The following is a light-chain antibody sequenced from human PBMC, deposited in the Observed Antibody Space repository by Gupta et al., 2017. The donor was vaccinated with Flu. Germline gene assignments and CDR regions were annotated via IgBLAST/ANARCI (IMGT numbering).Light chain of an antibody. CDR2: ATS. J-gene: IGKJ1*01. V-gene: IGKV1-39*01. Sequence: PTSLSASVGDRVSITCRASQTVSNCLNWYQQQPGKAPKLLIFATSTLENGVPSRFCGSGSDTDFTLSITSLQPEDFATYYCQQTYTVTPTFGQGTKVEI. CDR1: QTVSNC. CDR3: QQTYTVTPT.